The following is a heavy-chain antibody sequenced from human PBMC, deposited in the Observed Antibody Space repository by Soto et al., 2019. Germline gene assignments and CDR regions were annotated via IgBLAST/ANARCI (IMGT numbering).Heavy chain of an antibody. V-gene: IGHV3-23*01. CDR2: ISGTSGHT. J-gene: IGHJ6*02. CDR1: GFKFDRYA. Sequence: LRLSCSASGFKFDRYAMSWVRQAPGKGLEWVSSISGTSGHTYYADSVRGRFTISRENSNNTLFLQMSSLRVEDTAVYFCAKDSPVVFSTNGVCSSDDMDIWGQGTMVTVSS. D-gene: IGHD2-8*01. CDR3: AKDSPVVFSTNGVCSSDDMDI.